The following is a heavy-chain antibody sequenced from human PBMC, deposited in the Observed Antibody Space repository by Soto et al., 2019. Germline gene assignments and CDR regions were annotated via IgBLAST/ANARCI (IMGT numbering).Heavy chain of an antibody. CDR1: GFTFSNYP. D-gene: IGHD3-10*01. J-gene: IGHJ4*02. Sequence: EVQLLESGGGLVQGGESLRLSCPASGFTFSNYPMSWVRQVPGKGLEWVSSISASGGSTYYADSVRGRFTISRDNSKNTLYLQMNILRAEDRAVYYCAKNHLFGSGTKDSWGQGTLVTASP. CDR3: AKNHLFGSGTKDS. CDR2: ISASGGST. V-gene: IGHV3-23*01.